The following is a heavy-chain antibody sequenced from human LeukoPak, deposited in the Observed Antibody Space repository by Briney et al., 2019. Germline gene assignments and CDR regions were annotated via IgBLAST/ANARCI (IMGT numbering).Heavy chain of an antibody. CDR3: AKDDLYGKFDY. V-gene: IGHV3-23*01. D-gene: IGHD4-17*01. CDR1: GFTFGSSA. J-gene: IGHJ4*02. Sequence: SGGSLRLSCAASGFTFGSSAMSWVRQAPGKGPEWVSTFSRSGPDTYYADSVKGRFTIFRDNTKHTMYLQMNSLRAEDTAVYYCAKDDLYGKFDYWGQGTLVTVSS. CDR2: FSRSGPDT.